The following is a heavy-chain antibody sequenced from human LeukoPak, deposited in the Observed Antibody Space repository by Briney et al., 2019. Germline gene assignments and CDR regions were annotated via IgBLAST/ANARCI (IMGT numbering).Heavy chain of an antibody. CDR3: AKGPRNHITFVRGVFRAAGAFGF. D-gene: IGHD3-10*01. Sequence: PGESLRLSCAASGFSISRYSMNWVRQAPGKGLEWVSSISSWSSYIYYADSVKGRFTISRDNSRNTLYLQMSSLTAEDTAVYYCAKGPRNHITFVRGVFRAAGAFGFWGQGTMVTVSS. CDR1: GFSISRYS. V-gene: IGHV3-21*04. J-gene: IGHJ3*01. CDR2: ISSWSSYI.